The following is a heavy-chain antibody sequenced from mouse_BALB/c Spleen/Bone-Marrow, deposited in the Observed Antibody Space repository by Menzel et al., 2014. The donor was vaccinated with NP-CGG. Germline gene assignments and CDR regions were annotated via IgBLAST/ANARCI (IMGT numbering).Heavy chain of an antibody. V-gene: IGHV7-3*02. CDR3: ARNCDGAMDY. CDR1: GFTFTDYY. Sequence: EVHLVQSGGGLVQPGGSLRLSCATSGFTFTDYYMSWVRQPPGKALEWLGFIRNKANGYTTEYSASVKVRFTISRDNFQNILYLQMNTLRAEDSATYYCARNCDGAMDYWGLGTSVTGSS. J-gene: IGHJ4*01. CDR2: IRNKANGYTT.